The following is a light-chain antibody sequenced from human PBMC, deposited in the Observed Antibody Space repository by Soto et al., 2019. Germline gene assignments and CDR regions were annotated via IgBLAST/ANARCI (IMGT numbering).Light chain of an antibody. J-gene: IGKJ2*01. CDR2: KAS. CDR1: ESVNTW. CDR3: QQYHSFSGYT. V-gene: IGKV1-5*03. Sequence: EIQMTQSPSTLSASVGDRVTITCRASESVNTWLAWYQQKPGKAPKLLISKASSLQSGVPSRFSGSGSGTEFCLTISSRQHEDFASYYYQQYHSFSGYTFGQGTKLEIK.